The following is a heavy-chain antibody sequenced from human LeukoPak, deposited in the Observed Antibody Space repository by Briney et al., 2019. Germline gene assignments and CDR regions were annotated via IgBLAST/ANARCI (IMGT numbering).Heavy chain of an antibody. J-gene: IGHJ4*02. D-gene: IGHD5-24*01. CDR2: IYYSGST. CDR1: GGSISSGGYY. Sequence: SETLSLTCTVSGGSISSGGYYWSWIRQPPGKALEWIGYIYYSGSTYYNPSLKSRVTISVDTSKNQFTLKLSSVTAADTAVYYCARDEEGGDGYNYFDYWGQGTLVTVSS. V-gene: IGHV4-31*03. CDR3: ARDEEGGDGYNYFDY.